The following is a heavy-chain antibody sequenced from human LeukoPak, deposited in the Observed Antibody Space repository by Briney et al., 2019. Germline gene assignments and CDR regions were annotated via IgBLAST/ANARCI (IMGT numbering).Heavy chain of an antibody. J-gene: IGHJ4*02. Sequence: SGGSLRLSCAASGFTFSSYSMNWVRQAPGKGLEWVSSISSSSSYIYYADSVKGRFTISRDNAKNSLYLQMNSLRAEDTAVYYCARDRPNYYGSDGHYYRRDGDYWGRGTLVSVSS. V-gene: IGHV3-21*04. CDR1: GFTFSSYS. CDR2: ISSSSSYI. CDR3: ARDRPNYYGSDGHYYRRDGDY. D-gene: IGHD3-22*01.